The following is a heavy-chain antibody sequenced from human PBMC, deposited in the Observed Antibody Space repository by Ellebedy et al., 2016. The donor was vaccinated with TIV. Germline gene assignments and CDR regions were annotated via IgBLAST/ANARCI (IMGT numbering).Heavy chain of an antibody. D-gene: IGHD2-2*01. Sequence: ASVKVSXXASGNTFSGYYIHWVRQVPGQGLEWMGWIHPDSGGTICAQNFQGRVTMTRDTSIITAYMELSGLRSDDTAVYYCASSTSDFWNWFDPWGQGTLVTVSS. CDR3: ASSTSDFWNWFDP. V-gene: IGHV1-2*02. J-gene: IGHJ5*02. CDR1: GNTFSGYY. CDR2: IHPDSGGT.